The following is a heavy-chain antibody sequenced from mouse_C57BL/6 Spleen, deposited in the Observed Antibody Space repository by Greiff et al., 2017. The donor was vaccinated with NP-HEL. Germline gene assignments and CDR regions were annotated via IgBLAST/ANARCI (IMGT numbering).Heavy chain of an antibody. CDR2: INPSNGGT. V-gene: IGHV1-53*01. D-gene: IGHD1-1*01. CDR1: GYTFTSYW. CDR3: ARPPTVVATRYFDV. J-gene: IGHJ1*03. Sequence: VQLQQPGTELVKPGASVKLSCKASGYTFTSYWMHWVKQRPGQGLEWIGNINPSNGGTNYNEKFKSKATLTVDKSSSTAYMQLSSLTSEDSAVYYCARPPTVVATRYFDVWGTGTTVTVSS.